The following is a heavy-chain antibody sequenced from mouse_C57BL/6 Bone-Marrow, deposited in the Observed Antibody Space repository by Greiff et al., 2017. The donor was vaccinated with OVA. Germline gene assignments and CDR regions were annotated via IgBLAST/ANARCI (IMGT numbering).Heavy chain of an antibody. CDR2: ILPGSGST. CDR3: AAITSVGTSFCC. V-gene: IGHV1-9*01. J-gene: IGHJ2*01. D-gene: IGHD1-1*01. Sequence: VQLQQSGAELMKPGASVKLSCTASGYTFTGDWIEWVKQRPGHGLEWIGLILPGSGSTNYNEKFKGKATFTADTSSNTAYMQPSSLTTEDSAIYYCAAITSVGTSFCCWGNGPTLTVSS. CDR1: GYTFTGDW.